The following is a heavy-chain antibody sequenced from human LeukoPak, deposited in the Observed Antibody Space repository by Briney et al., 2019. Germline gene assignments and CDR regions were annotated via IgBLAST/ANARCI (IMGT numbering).Heavy chain of an antibody. J-gene: IGHJ4*02. CDR1: GFTFNRFE. CDR3: VRGYSSGAHFDC. CDR2: IADSGGYS. V-gene: IGHV3-48*03. D-gene: IGHD1-1*01. Sequence: GGSLRLSCEASGFTFNRFEMNWVRQAPGKGLEWISYIADSGGYSSHADSVKGRFTASRDNAENSMYLQMNSLRVEDTAVYFCVRGYSSGAHFDCWGQGALVIVSS.